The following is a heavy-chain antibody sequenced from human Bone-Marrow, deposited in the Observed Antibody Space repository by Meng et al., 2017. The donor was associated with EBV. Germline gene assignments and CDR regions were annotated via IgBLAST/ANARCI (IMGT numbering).Heavy chain of an antibody. V-gene: IGHV4-34*01. CDR3: ATWNNHCWYYGY. CDR2: INLVRNT. CDR1: GWYVSVSD. J-gene: IGHJ4*01. Sequence: GASSVKTVEALTTSCVLSGWYVSVSDWSLIRQPPGYGLECNCDINLVRNTNYNPSHISRISISVDTSKNHFSLKVNSDTADDTAVYYCATWNNHCWYYGYWGQGTLVTVSS. D-gene: IGHD6-13*01.